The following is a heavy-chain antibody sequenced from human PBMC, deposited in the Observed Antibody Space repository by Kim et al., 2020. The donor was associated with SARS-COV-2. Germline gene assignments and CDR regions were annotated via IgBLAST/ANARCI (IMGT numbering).Heavy chain of an antibody. CDR2: IDPSDSYT. CDR3: ARHSYRGILTGHYFDY. V-gene: IGHV5-10-1*01. Sequence: GESLKISCKGSGYSFTSYWISWVRQMPGKGLEWMGRIDPSDSYTNYSPSFQGHVTITADKSISTAYLQWSSLKASDTAMYYCARHSYRGILTGHYFDYWGQGTLVTVSS. J-gene: IGHJ4*02. CDR1: GYSFTSYW. D-gene: IGHD3-9*01.